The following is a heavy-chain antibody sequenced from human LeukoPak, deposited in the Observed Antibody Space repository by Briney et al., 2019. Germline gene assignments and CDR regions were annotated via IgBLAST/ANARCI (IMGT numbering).Heavy chain of an antibody. V-gene: IGHV3-48*04. CDR2: ISSSESTI. CDR3: ARVDWQLIDGDFDY. J-gene: IGHJ4*02. Sequence: PGGSLRLPCAASGFTFSGYSMTWVRQAPGKGLEWVSYISSSESTIFYADSVMGRFTISRDNAKNSLYLEMNSLRAEDTAVYYCARVDWQLIDGDFDYWGQGTLVSVSS. D-gene: IGHD1-26*01. CDR1: GFTFSGYS.